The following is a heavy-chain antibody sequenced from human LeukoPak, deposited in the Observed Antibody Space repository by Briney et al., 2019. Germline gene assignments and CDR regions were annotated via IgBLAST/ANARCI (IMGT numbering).Heavy chain of an antibody. CDR1: GYTFTGYY. V-gene: IGHV1-2*04. CDR2: INPNSGGT. CDR3: ARDMRPHYCYGSGSYFDY. J-gene: IGHJ4*02. Sequence: ASVKVSCKASGYTFTGYYMHWVRQAPGQGLEWVGWINPNSGGTNYAQKFQGWVTMTRDTSISTAYMELSRLRSDDTAVYYCARDMRPHYCYGSGSYFDYWGQGTLVTVSS. D-gene: IGHD3-10*01.